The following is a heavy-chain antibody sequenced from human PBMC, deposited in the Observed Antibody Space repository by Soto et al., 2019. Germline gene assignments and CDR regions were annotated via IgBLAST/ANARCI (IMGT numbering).Heavy chain of an antibody. J-gene: IGHJ4*02. CDR3: ARDEGFWSGYFDY. Sequence: GGSLRLSCAASGFTFSSYSMNWVRQAPGKGLEWVSSISSSSSYIYYADSVKGRFTISRDNAKNSLYLQMNSLRAEDTAVYYCARDEGFWSGYFDYWGQGTLVTSPQ. CDR1: GFTFSSYS. D-gene: IGHD3-3*01. V-gene: IGHV3-21*01. CDR2: ISSSSSYI.